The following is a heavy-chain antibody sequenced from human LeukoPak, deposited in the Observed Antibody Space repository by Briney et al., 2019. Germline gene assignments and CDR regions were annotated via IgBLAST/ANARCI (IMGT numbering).Heavy chain of an antibody. V-gene: IGHV3-15*01. CDR3: NTDINTIYDKVH. CDR1: GLSFSGAW. Sequence: SGGSLRLSCATSGLSFSGAWMTWVRQPPGKGLEWVGRITSRNDGETTHYAAPVKGRFTISRDDSKNTIYLQMNGLKTEDTAVYYCNTDINTIYDKVHWGQGTLVTVSS. J-gene: IGHJ4*02. CDR2: ITSRNDGETT. D-gene: IGHD5/OR15-5a*01.